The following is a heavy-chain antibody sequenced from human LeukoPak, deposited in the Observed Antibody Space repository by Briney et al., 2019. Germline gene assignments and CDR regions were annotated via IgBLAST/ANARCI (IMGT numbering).Heavy chain of an antibody. D-gene: IGHD6-13*01. CDR2: INTNTGNP. CDR3: AREGQQLVEHAFDI. V-gene: IGHV7-4-1*02. Sequence: ASVKVSCKASGYTFTSYAMNWVRQAPGQGLEWMGWINTNTGNPTYAQGFTGRFVFSLDTSVSTAYLQISSLKAEDTAVYYCAREGQQLVEHAFDIWGQGTMVTVSS. CDR1: GYTFTSYA. J-gene: IGHJ3*02.